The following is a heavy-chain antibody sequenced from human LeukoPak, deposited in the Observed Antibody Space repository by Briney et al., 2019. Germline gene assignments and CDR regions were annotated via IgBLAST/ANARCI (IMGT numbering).Heavy chain of an antibody. J-gene: IGHJ5*02. CDR2: ISAYNGNT. D-gene: IGHD3-22*01. V-gene: IGHV1-18*01. Sequence: GASVKVSCKASGYTFTSYGISWVRQAPGQGLERMGWISAYNGNTNYAQKLQGRVTMTTDTSTSTAYMELRSLRSDDTAVYYCARDPLKRHYYDSSGYPNPSSWFDPWGQGTLVTVSS. CDR3: ARDPLKRHYYDSSGYPNPSSWFDP. CDR1: GYTFTSYG.